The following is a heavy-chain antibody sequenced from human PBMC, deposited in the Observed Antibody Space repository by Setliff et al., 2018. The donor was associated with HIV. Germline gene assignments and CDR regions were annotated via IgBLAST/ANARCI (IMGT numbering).Heavy chain of an antibody. CDR3: ARKYTGGPLDY. D-gene: IGHD6-19*01. CDR2: ISTYNGNT. J-gene: IGHJ4*02. V-gene: IGHV1-18*01. Sequence: ASVKVSCKASGYTFTSYGITWVRQAPGQGLEWMGWISTYNGNTHYAKKLQGRVTMTTDTSTSTAYMELRSLRSDDTAMYYCARKYTGGPLDYWGQGTLVTVSS. CDR1: GYTFTSYG.